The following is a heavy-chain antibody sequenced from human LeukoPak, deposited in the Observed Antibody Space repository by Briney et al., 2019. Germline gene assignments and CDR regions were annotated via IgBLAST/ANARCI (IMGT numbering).Heavy chain of an antibody. Sequence: ASVKVSCKASGYTFTSYDITWVRQAPGQGLEWMGWISPDNGNTNYAQRLQGRVTMTTDRSTSTAYMELRSLRSDDTAVYYCARGSYYAFWGQGTLVTVSS. CDR3: ARGSYYAF. J-gene: IGHJ4*02. CDR2: ISPDNGNT. D-gene: IGHD1-26*01. CDR1: GYTFTSYD. V-gene: IGHV1-18*01.